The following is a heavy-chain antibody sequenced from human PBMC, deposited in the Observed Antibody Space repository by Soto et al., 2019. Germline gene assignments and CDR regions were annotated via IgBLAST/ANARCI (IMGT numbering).Heavy chain of an antibody. J-gene: IGHJ6*02. Sequence: EVQLVESGGGLVKPGGSLRLSCAASGFTFSSYSMNWVRQAPGKGLEWVSSISSSSSYIYYADSGKGRFTISRDNAKNSLYLQMNSLRAEDTAVYYCARVDGAARPEQFYYYYYGMDVWGQGTTVTVSS. V-gene: IGHV3-21*01. CDR3: ARVDGAARPEQFYYYYYGMDV. CDR1: GFTFSSYS. D-gene: IGHD6-6*01. CDR2: ISSSSSYI.